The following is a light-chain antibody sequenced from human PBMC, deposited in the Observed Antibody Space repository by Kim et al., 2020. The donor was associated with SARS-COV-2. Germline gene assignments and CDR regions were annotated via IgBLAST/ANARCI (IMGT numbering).Light chain of an antibody. J-gene: IGLJ1*01. V-gene: IGLV3-21*04. CDR3: QVWDSSSVHYV. CDR2: YDS. CDR1: NIGSKS. Sequence: SYELTQPPSVSVAPGETARITCGGNNIGSKSVHWYQQKPGQAPVLVIYYDSARPSGLPERFSGSNSGNTAALTISRVEAGDEADYYCQVWDSSSVHYVFGTVTKVTVL.